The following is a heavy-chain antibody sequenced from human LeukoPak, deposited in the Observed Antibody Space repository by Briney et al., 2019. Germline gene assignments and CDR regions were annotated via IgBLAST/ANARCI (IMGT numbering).Heavy chain of an antibody. D-gene: IGHD3-16*01. CDR1: GFTFISYA. CDR2: IRVSGDIT. J-gene: IGHJ5*02. Sequence: GGSLRLSCAASGFTFISYAMSWVRQAPGEGLEWVSVIRVSGDITSYADSVKGRFTISGDNSKNILYLQMNSLRAEDTAVYYCAKAVCGSSSCPSDAWGQGALVTVSP. V-gene: IGHV3-23*01. CDR3: AKAVCGSSSCPSDA.